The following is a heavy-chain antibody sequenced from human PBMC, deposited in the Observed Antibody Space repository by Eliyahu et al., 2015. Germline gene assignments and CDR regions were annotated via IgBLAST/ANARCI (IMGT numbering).Heavy chain of an antibody. Sequence: QVQLQQWGAGLLKPSETLSXXCAVXGGSFGGSYXSWIRQPPGKGLEWIWEINHSGSTNYNPSLKXRVTISVDTSKNQFSLKLSSVTAADTAVYYCARGEDPNWFDPWGQGTLVTVSS. V-gene: IGHV4-34*01. CDR1: GGSFGGSY. CDR2: INHSGST. J-gene: IGHJ5*02. CDR3: ARGEDPNWFDP.